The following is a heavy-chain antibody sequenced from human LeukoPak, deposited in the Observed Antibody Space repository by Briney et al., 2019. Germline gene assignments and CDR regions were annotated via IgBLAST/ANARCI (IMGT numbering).Heavy chain of an antibody. Sequence: GGSLGLSCAASGFTFSHHNLNWVRQAPGKGLEWVSYITSSGNIIYYADSVKGRFTISRDNAKNSLHLQMNSLRAEDTAVYYCAKHIYGVVSIQQWXXGTLVTVSS. V-gene: IGHV3-48*01. J-gene: IGHJ1*01. CDR3: AKHIYGVVSIQQ. CDR2: ITSSGNII. CDR1: GFTFSHHN. D-gene: IGHD3-3*01.